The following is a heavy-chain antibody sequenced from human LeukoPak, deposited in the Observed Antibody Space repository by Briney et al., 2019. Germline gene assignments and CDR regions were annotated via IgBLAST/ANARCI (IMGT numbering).Heavy chain of an antibody. Sequence: GGSLRLSCAASGFTFSSYTIHWVRQPPGKGLEWVAVISYDGSNKYYADSVKGRFTISRDNSKNTLYLQMNSLGAEDTAVYDCAKGGPRIAAAGYGMDVWGQGTTVTVSS. D-gene: IGHD6-13*01. CDR2: ISYDGSNK. CDR1: GFTFSSYT. V-gene: IGHV3-30-3*01. CDR3: AKGGPRIAAAGYGMDV. J-gene: IGHJ6*02.